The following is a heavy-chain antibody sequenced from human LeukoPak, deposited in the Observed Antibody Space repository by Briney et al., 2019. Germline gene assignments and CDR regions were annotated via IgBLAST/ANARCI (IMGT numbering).Heavy chain of an antibody. CDR1: GYSFASYW. Sequence: GESLKISCKGSGYSFASYWIGWVRQMPGKGLEWMGIIYPGDSETRYSPSFQGQVTISADKSISTAYLQWSSLKASDTAMYYRARLITIFGVGGLDYWGQGTLVTVSS. V-gene: IGHV5-51*01. CDR3: ARLITIFGVGGLDY. D-gene: IGHD3-3*01. CDR2: IYPGDSET. J-gene: IGHJ4*02.